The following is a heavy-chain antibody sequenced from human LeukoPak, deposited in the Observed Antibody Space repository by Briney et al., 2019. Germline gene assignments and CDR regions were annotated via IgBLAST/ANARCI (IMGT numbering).Heavy chain of an antibody. CDR1: GYSFNTYY. D-gene: IGHD1-1*01. CDR2: INPKNDGT. V-gene: IGHV1-2*02. Sequence: ASVKVSCKASGYSFNTYYMHWVRQAPGQGLEWMGWINPKNDGTHYAQKFQGKVTMTRDMSISTVYMELSGLRSDDTALYYCARDASWKPFDYWGQGSLVTVSS. CDR3: ARDASWKPFDY. J-gene: IGHJ4*02.